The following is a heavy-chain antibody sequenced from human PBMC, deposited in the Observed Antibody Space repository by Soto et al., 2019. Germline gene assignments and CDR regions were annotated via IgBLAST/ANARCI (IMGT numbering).Heavy chain of an antibody. J-gene: IGHJ5*02. CDR2: IIPHSGET. D-gene: IGHD4-4*01. Sequence: QVQLVQSGAEVKRPGASVKVSCKASGYSFTGYYMHWVRQAPGQGLEWMGWIIPHSGETNYAQKCQARDTLTRDTSISTAYIQLSGLKSDDTAVYYCERETDDFTNGANDLWGQGTMVTDPS. CDR3: ERETDDFTNGANDL. CDR1: GYSFTGYY. V-gene: IGHV1-2*02.